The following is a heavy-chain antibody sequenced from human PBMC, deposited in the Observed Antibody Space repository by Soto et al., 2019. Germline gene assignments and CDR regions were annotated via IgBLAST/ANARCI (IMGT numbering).Heavy chain of an antibody. J-gene: IGHJ6*02. CDR2: IRAYNGNT. CDR3: ARDLPTMDV. CDR1: GYTFTSYG. Sequence: QVQLVQSGAEVKKPGASVKVSCKASGYTFTSYGISWVRQAPGQGLEWMGWIRAYNGNTNYAQKLQGRVTMPTDTSTPKAYMELRSRRSDDTAVYYCARDLPTMDVWGQGTTVTVSS. V-gene: IGHV1-18*01.